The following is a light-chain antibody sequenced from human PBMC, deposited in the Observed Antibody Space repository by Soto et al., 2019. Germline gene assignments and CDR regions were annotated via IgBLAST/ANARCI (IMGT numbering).Light chain of an antibody. CDR2: EVP. CDR3: SSFTGSTTWV. J-gene: IGLJ3*02. Sequence: QSVLTQPASVSGSPGQSITMFCTGTSSDVGGYNYVYWYQQHPGKAPKLIIYEVPNRPSGISKRFSGSKSANTASLTISGRQAEDEAEYYCSSFTGSTTWVFGGGTKLTVL. CDR1: SSDVGGYNY. V-gene: IGLV2-14*01.